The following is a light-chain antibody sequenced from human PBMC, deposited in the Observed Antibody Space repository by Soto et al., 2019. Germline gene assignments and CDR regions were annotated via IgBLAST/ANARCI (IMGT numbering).Light chain of an antibody. J-gene: IGLJ1*01. V-gene: IGLV1-40*01. CDR3: QSFDSDLRAVV. CDR1: SSNIGAGYD. Sequence: QSTLTQAPSISGAPGQRVTISCTGSSSNIGAGYDVHWFQQFPGTAPRLLIYGNNNRPSGVPDRFSGSESGTSASLAIAGLQAGDEAIYYCQSFDSDLRAVVFGTGTKLTVL. CDR2: GNN.